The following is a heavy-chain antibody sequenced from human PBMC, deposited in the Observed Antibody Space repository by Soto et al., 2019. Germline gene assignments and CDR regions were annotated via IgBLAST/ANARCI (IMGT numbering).Heavy chain of an antibody. CDR2: ISYDGSNT. CDR3: AKEVWRKGFEY. D-gene: IGHD1-1*01. J-gene: IGHJ4*02. CDR1: GFTFSSYA. V-gene: IGHV3-30-3*01. Sequence: QVQLVESGGGVVQHGRSLRLSCAASGFTFSSYAMHWVLQAPGKGLEWVAVISYDGSNTYYADSVKGRFTISRDNSKNTLYLQMNSLSAEDTAVYYCAKEVWRKGFEYWGKGTVVTVSA.